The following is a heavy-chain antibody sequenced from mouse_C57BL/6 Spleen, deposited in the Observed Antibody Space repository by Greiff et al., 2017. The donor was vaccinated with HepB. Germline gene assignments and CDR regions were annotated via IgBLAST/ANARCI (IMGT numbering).Heavy chain of an antibody. V-gene: IGHV5-16*01. CDR2: INYDGSST. D-gene: IGHD2-3*01. J-gene: IGHJ2*01. CDR1: GFTFSDYY. Sequence: EVMLVESEGGLVQPGSSMKLSCTASGFTFSDYYMAWVRQVPEKGLEWVANINYDGSSTYYLDSLKSRFIISRDNAKNILYLRMSSLKSEDTATYYCARVYDGYYGTNYFDYWGQGTTLTVSS. CDR3: ARVYDGYYGTNYFDY.